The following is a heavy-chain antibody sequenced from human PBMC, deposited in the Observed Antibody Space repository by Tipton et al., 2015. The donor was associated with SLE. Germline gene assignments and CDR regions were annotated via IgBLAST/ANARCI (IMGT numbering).Heavy chain of an antibody. Sequence: SLRLSCVASGFTVSSNYMSWVRQAPGKGLEWVSVIYSGGGAHYADSVKGRFTISRHNSKNTLYLQMNSLRAEDTAVYYCARPSGEDYYYGMDVWGQGTTVTVSS. CDR3: ARPSGEDYYYGMDV. J-gene: IGHJ6*02. V-gene: IGHV3-53*04. D-gene: IGHD6-19*01. CDR1: GFTVSSNY. CDR2: IYSGGGA.